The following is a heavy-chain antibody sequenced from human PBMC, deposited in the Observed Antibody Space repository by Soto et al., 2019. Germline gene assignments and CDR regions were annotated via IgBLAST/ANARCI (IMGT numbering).Heavy chain of an antibody. J-gene: IGHJ4*02. CDR1: GGSISSGGYY. CDR2: IYYSGST. Sequence: SETLSLTCTVSGGSISSGGYYWSWIRQHPGKGLEWIGYIYYSGSTYYNPSLKSRVTISVDTSKNQFSLKLSSVTAADTAVYYCARWSSSQIHYWGQGTLVTVSS. CDR3: ARWSSSQIHY. D-gene: IGHD6-6*01. V-gene: IGHV4-31*03.